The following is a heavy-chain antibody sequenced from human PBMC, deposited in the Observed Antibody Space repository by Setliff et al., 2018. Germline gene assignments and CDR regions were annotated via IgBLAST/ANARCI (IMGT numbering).Heavy chain of an antibody. D-gene: IGHD1-26*01. CDR1: GFTFSGYS. V-gene: IGHV3-23*01. Sequence: GGSLRLSCEASGFTFSGYSMNWVRQAPGKGLEWVSAVSGSGGSTYYADSVKGRFTISRDNSKNTLYLQMNSLRAEDTAVYYCVKEEGWDSLQDAFDIWGQGTMVTVSS. CDR3: VKEEGWDSLQDAFDI. CDR2: VSGSGGST. J-gene: IGHJ3*02.